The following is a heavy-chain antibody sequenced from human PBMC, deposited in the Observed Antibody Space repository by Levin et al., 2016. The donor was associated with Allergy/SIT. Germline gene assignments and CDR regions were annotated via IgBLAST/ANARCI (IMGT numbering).Heavy chain of an antibody. D-gene: IGHD6-13*01. J-gene: IGHJ4*02. Sequence: ASVKVSCKASGYTFTGYYMHWVRQAPGQGLEWMGWINPNSGGTNYAQKFQGRVTMTRDTSISTAYMELSRLRSDDTAVYYCARAAMARGQQLRYGYWGQGTLVTVSS. CDR1: GYTFTGYY. CDR3: ARAAMARGQQLRYGY. V-gene: IGHV1-2*02. CDR2: INPNSGGT.